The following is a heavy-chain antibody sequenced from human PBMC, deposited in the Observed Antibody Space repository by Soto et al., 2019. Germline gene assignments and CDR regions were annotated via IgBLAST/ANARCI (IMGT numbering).Heavy chain of an antibody. J-gene: IGHJ6*02. CDR2: IYYSGST. V-gene: IGHV4-39*07. Sequence: PSETLSLTCTVSGGSISSSSYYWGWIRQPPGKGLEWIGSIYYSGSTYYNPSLKSRVTISVDTSKNQFSLKLSSVTAADTAVYYCARVGYGPDYGMDVWGQGTTVTVSS. CDR1: GGSISSSSYY. D-gene: IGHD4-17*01. CDR3: ARVGYGPDYGMDV.